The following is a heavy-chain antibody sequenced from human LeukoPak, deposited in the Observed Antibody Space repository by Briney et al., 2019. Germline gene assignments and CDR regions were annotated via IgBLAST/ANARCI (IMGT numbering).Heavy chain of an antibody. CDR2: IYYSGST. CDR3: ARVGVLWFGELTRGAPSAHNWFDP. D-gene: IGHD3-10*01. Sequence: SETLSLTCTVSGGSISSSSYYWGWIRQPPGKGLEWIGSIYYSGSTYYNPSLKSRVTISVDTSKNQFSLKLSSVTAADTAVYYCARVGVLWFGELTRGAPSAHNWFDPWGQGTLVTVSS. CDR1: GGSISSSSYY. J-gene: IGHJ5*02. V-gene: IGHV4-39*07.